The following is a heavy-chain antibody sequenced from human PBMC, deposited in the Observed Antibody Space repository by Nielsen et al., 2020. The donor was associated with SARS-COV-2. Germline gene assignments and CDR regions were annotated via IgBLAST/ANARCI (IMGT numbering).Heavy chain of an antibody. CDR3: ARVVLWFGELSYRYFDL. J-gene: IGHJ2*01. D-gene: IGHD3-10*01. CDR1: GGSISSGDYY. Sequence: SETLSLTCTVSGGSISSGDYYWSWIRQPPGKGLEWIGYIYYSGSTYYNPSLKSRVTISVDTSKNQFSLKLSPVTAADTAVYYCARVVLWFGELSYRYFDLWGRGTLVTVSS. CDR2: IYYSGST. V-gene: IGHV4-30-4*01.